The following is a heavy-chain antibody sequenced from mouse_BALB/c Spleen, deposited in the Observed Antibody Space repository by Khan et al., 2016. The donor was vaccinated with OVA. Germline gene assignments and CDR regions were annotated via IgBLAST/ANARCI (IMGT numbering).Heavy chain of an antibody. CDR1: GYSITSGYG. CDR3: ARTARIKY. J-gene: IGHJ2*01. V-gene: IGHV3-2*02. Sequence: VQLKQSGPGLVKPSQSLSLTCTVTGYSITSGYGWNWIRQFPGNKLEWMGYISYSGSTNYNPSLKSRISITRDTSKNQFFLQLNSVTTEDTATYYCARTARIKYWGQGTTLTVS. D-gene: IGHD1-2*01. CDR2: ISYSGST.